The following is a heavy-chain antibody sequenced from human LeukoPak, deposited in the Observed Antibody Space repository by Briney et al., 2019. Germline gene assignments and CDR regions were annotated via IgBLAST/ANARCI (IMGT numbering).Heavy chain of an antibody. CDR3: ARVTGYMIEDYFDY. D-gene: IGHD3-22*01. CDR2: IYYSGST. Sequence: PSETLSLTCTVSGGSISSYHWSWIRQPPGKGLECIGYIYYSGSTNYKPSLKSRVTISVETSKNQFSLKLRSVTAADTAVYYCARVTGYMIEDYFDYWGQGTLVTVSS. J-gene: IGHJ4*02. V-gene: IGHV4-59*01. CDR1: GGSISSYH.